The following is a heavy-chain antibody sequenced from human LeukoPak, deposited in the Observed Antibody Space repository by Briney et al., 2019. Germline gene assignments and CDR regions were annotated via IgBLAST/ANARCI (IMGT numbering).Heavy chain of an antibody. CDR3: AREAAGIYGAWFDP. CDR1: GASVSSSSYY. CDR2: IHYSGST. D-gene: IGHD6-13*01. J-gene: IGHJ5*02. Sequence: PSETLSLTCTVSGASVSSSSYYWGWIRQPPGKGLEWIGSIHYSGSTYYNPSLKSRVTISLDTSKNQFSLKLSSVTAADTAVYFCAREAAGIYGAWFDPWGQGTLVTVSS. V-gene: IGHV4-39*07.